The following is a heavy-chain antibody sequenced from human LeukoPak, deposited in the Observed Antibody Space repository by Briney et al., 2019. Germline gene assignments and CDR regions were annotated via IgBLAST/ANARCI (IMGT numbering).Heavy chain of an antibody. Sequence: PSETLSLTCTVSGGSISSYYWSWIRQPPGKGLEWIGYIYYSGSTNYNPSLKSRVTISVDTSKDQFSLKLSSVTAADTAVYYCARYSRLKDYFDYWGQGTLVTVSS. D-gene: IGHD6-13*01. CDR3: ARYSRLKDYFDY. J-gene: IGHJ4*02. V-gene: IGHV4-59*12. CDR2: IYYSGST. CDR1: GGSISSYY.